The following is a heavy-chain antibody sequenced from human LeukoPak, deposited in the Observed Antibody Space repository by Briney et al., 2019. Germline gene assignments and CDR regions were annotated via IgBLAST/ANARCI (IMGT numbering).Heavy chain of an antibody. CDR2: ISYDGNTR. J-gene: IGHJ5*02. D-gene: IGHD3-10*01. V-gene: IGHV3-30*07. CDR1: GFIFSSYA. CDR3: ARGGSGSYLNWFDP. Sequence: GGSLRLSCAGSGFIFSSYAMHWVRQAPGKGLEWLAVISYDGNTRFYADSVKGRFTISRDNSKNTLYLQMNSLRAEDTAVYYCARGGSGSYLNWFDPWGQGTLVTVSS.